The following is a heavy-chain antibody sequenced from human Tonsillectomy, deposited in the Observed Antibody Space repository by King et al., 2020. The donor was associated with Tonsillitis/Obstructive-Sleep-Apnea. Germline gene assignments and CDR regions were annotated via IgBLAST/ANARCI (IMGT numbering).Heavy chain of an antibody. Sequence: VQLVESGGGVVQPGRSLRLSCAASGFTFSSYGMHWVRQAPGKGLEWVAVISYDGSNKYYADSVKGRFTISRDNSKNTLYLQMNSLRAEDTAVYYCAKDSGWSFDYWGPGTLVPVSS. D-gene: IGHD6-13*01. J-gene: IGHJ4*02. CDR2: ISYDGSNK. CDR3: AKDSGWSFDY. V-gene: IGHV3-30*18. CDR1: GFTFSSYG.